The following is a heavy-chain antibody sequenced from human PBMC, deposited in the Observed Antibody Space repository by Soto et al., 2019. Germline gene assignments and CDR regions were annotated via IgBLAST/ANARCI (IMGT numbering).Heavy chain of an antibody. J-gene: IGHJ6*02. V-gene: IGHV1-18*01. Sequence: QVQLVQSGAEVKKPGASVNVSCKASGYSFHTYAISWVRQAPGQGLEWVGWISGYNGNTNYAQKFHGRVTLTTDTSTKTAFMELRSLTGDDTAVYYCAREYGMDVWGQGTPVTVSS. CDR2: ISGYNGNT. CDR1: GYSFHTYA. CDR3: AREYGMDV.